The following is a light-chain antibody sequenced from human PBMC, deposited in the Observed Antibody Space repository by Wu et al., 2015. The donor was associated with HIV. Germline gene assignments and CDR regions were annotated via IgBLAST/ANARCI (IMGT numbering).Light chain of an antibody. CDR2: GGS. V-gene: IGKV3-20*01. J-gene: IGKJ3*01. CDR3: HQYGRSPPFT. CDR1: QSVSSN. Sequence: EIVMTQFPATLSVSPGERVTLSCRASQSVSSNLAWYQQKRGQPPRLLIYGGSRRATGIPGRFSGSGSGTDFSLTISRLEPEDFAVYYCHQYGRSPPFTFGPGTKVDIK.